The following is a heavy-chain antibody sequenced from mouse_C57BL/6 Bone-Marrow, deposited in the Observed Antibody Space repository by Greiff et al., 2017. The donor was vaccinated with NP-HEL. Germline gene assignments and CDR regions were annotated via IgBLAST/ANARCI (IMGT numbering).Heavy chain of an antibody. CDR1: GFTFTDYY. CDR3: ASGVYYYGSSYWYFDV. Sequence: EVQGVESGGGLVQPGGSLSLSCAASGFTFTDYYMSWVRQPPGKALEWLGFIRNKANGYTTEYSASVKGRFTISRDNSQSILYLQMNALRAEDSATYYCASGVYYYGSSYWYFDVWGTGTTVTVSS. CDR2: IRNKANGYTT. V-gene: IGHV7-3*01. D-gene: IGHD1-1*01. J-gene: IGHJ1*03.